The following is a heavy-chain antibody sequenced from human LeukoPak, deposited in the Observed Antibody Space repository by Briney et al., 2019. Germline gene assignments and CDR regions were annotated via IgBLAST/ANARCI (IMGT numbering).Heavy chain of an antibody. V-gene: IGHV3-30-3*01. Sequence: GSLRLSCAASEFTFSNAWMSWVRQAPGKGLEWVAVISYDGSNKYYADSVKGRFTISRDNSKNTLYLQMNSLRAEDTAVYYCARTERAYYDYVWGSYRAYYFDYWGQGTLVTVSS. CDR3: ARTERAYYDYVWGSYRAYYFDY. D-gene: IGHD3-16*02. CDR2: ISYDGSNK. J-gene: IGHJ4*02. CDR1: EFTFSNAW.